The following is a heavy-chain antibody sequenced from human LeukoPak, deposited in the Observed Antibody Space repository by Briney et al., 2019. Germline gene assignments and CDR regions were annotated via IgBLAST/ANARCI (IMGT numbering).Heavy chain of an antibody. CDR3: ASFTVIGIAVAGTLDY. Sequence: ASVKVSCKASSYTFTSYGISWVRQAPGQGLEWMGWISAYNGNTNYAQKLQGRVTMTTDTSTSTAYMELRSLRSDDTAVYYCASFTVIGIAVAGTLDYWGQGTLVTVSS. V-gene: IGHV1-18*01. J-gene: IGHJ4*02. CDR2: ISAYNGNT. CDR1: SYTFTSYG. D-gene: IGHD6-19*01.